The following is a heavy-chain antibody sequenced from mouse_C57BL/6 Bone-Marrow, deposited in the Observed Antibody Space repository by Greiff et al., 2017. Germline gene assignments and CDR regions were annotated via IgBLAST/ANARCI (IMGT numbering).Heavy chain of an antibody. CDR3: ARGGYLWFAY. J-gene: IGHJ3*01. CDR1: GYTFTSYW. Sequence: QVQLQQPGAELVKPGASVKMSCKASGYTFTSYWITWVKQRPGQGLEWIGDIYPGSGSTNYNEKFKGKATLTVDTSSSTAYMHLSSLTSEDSAVYYCARGGYLWFAYWGQGTLVTVSA. V-gene: IGHV1-55*01. CDR2: IYPGSGST.